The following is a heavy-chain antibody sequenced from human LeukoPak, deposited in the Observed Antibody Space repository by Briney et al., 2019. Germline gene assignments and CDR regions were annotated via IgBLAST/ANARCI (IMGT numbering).Heavy chain of an antibody. D-gene: IGHD3-9*01. Sequence: PGGSLRLSCAASGFTFSSYAMSWVRQAPGKGLEWVSAISGSGGSTYYSDSVKGRFTISRDNSKNTLYLQMNSLRAEDTAVYYCAKLYFDWSPVDPFDYWGQGTLVTVSS. CDR2: ISGSGGST. J-gene: IGHJ4*02. CDR3: AKLYFDWSPVDPFDY. V-gene: IGHV3-23*01. CDR1: GFTFSSYA.